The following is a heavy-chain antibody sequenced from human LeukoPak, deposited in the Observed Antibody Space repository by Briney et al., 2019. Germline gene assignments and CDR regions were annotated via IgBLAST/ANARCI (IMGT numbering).Heavy chain of an antibody. CDR1: GFTFNTYH. CDR2: ISSSSSSI. J-gene: IGHJ6*02. Sequence: GGSLRLSCAASGFTFNTYHMNWVRQAPGKGLEWVSYISSSSSSIYYADSVKGRFTISRDNSKNTLYLQMNSLRAEDTAVYYCARGGGIGYGLDYYYYYGMDVWGQGTTVTVSS. V-gene: IGHV3-48*01. D-gene: IGHD5-12*01. CDR3: ARGGGIGYGLDYYYYYGMDV.